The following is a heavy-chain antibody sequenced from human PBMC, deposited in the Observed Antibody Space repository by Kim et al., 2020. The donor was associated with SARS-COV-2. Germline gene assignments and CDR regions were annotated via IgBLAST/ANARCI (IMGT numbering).Heavy chain of an antibody. D-gene: IGHD3-9*01. Sequence: SETLSLTCAVYGGSFSGYYWSWIRQPPGKGLEWIGEINHSGSTNYNPSLKSRVTISVDTSKNQFSLKLSSVTAADTAVYYCARGYSRSSLTGYRSATWFDPWGQGTLVTVSS. V-gene: IGHV4-34*01. CDR2: INHSGST. CDR1: GGSFSGYY. J-gene: IGHJ5*02. CDR3: ARGYSRSSLTGYRSATWFDP.